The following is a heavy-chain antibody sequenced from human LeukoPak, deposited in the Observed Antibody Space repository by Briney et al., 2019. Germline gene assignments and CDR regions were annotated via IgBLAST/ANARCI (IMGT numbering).Heavy chain of an antibody. CDR3: GKKYIRSWYYFDD. CDR1: GFTFSSYA. V-gene: IGHV3-23*01. Sequence: PGGSLRLSCAASGFTFSSYAMSWVRQAPGKGLEWVSTISGSGGSTYYADSVKGRFTISTDNSKNTLYLQITSLRAEATAVYYCGKKYIRSWYYFDDWGKRSTVTV. J-gene: IGHJ4*02. CDR2: ISGSGGST. D-gene: IGHD6-13*01.